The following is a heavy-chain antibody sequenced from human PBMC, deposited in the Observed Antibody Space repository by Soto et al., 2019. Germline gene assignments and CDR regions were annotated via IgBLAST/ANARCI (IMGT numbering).Heavy chain of an antibody. V-gene: IGHV3-33*01. Sequence: GGSLRLSCAASGFTFSSYGMHWVRQAPGKGLEWVAVIWYDGSNKYYADSVKGRFTISRDNSKNTLYLQMNSLRAEDTVVYYCARDNSNYAPGYWGQGTLVTVSS. D-gene: IGHD4-4*01. CDR2: IWYDGSNK. CDR1: GFTFSSYG. J-gene: IGHJ4*02. CDR3: ARDNSNYAPGY.